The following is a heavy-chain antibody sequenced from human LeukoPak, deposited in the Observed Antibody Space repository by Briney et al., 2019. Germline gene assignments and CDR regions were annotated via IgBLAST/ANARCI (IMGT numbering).Heavy chain of an antibody. J-gene: IGHJ4*02. CDR2: IYPGYSDT. CDR3: ARGNIAVAPY. CDR1: GSRFTSYW. Sequence: GGSVKISCKCSGSRFTSYWIGWVRQMPGKGLEGIGIIYPGYSDTRYSPAFQGQVTSSADKSISTAYLQWSSLKASDTAMYYCARGNIAVAPYWGQGTLVTVSS. V-gene: IGHV5-51*01. D-gene: IGHD6-19*01.